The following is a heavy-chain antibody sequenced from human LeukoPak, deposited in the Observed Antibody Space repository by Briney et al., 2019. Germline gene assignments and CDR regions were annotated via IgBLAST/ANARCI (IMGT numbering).Heavy chain of an antibody. Sequence: ASVKVSCKASGYTFTGYYMHWVRPAPGQGLEWRGWINPNSGGTNYAQKFQGRVTMTRDMSISTAYMELSRLRSDDTAVYYCTRDMAQTGDPFDYWGQGTLVTVSS. V-gene: IGHV1-2*02. J-gene: IGHJ4*02. CDR1: GYTFTGYY. CDR2: INPNSGGT. D-gene: IGHD7-27*01. CDR3: TRDMAQTGDPFDY.